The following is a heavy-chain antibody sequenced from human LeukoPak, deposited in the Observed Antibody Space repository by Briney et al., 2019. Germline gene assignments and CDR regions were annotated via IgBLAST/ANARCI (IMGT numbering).Heavy chain of an antibody. Sequence: GGSLRLSCAASGFTFSSYGMHWVRRAPGKGREWVAFIRYDGSNSYYADSVKGRFTISRDNAKNSLYLQMNSLRAEDTAVYYCARDPGSRAEYYYDSSGQDWGQGTLVTVSS. CDR1: GFTFSSYG. CDR2: IRYDGSNS. CDR3: ARDPGSRAEYYYDSSGQD. D-gene: IGHD3-22*01. J-gene: IGHJ4*02. V-gene: IGHV3-30*02.